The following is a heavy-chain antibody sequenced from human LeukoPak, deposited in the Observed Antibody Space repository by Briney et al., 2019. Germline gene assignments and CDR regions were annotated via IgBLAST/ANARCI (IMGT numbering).Heavy chain of an antibody. CDR1: GFSIANYG. CDR3: AKALRLGAYGDY. J-gene: IGHJ4*02. D-gene: IGHD3-16*01. CDR2: VSGGGGTT. Sequence: PGGSLRLSCAASGFSIANYGLSWVRQAPGEGLEWVSGVSGGGGTTYYADSVKGRFTISRDNSKNTVYLQMNSLRAEDTAVYYCAKALRLGAYGDYWGQGTPVTVSS. V-gene: IGHV3-23*01.